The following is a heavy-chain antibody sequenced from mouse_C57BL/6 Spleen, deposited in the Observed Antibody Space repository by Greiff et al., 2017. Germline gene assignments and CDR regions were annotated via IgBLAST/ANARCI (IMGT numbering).Heavy chain of an antibody. D-gene: IGHD1-1*01. CDR1: GYTFTDYY. V-gene: IGHV1-76*01. Sequence: QVQLQQSGAELVRPGASVKLSCKASGYTFTDYYINWVKQRPGQGLEWIARIYPGSGNTYYNEKFKGKATLTAEKSSSTAYMQLSSLTSEDSAVYFCARIGTTVVADWYFDVWGTGTTVTVSS. J-gene: IGHJ1*03. CDR2: IYPGSGNT. CDR3: ARIGTTVVADWYFDV.